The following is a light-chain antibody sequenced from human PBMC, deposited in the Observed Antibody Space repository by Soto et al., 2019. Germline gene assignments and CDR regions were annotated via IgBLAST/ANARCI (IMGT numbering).Light chain of an antibody. Sequence: LAQPRSVSGSPGQAVTISCTGTSSYIGGYNYVSWYQQHPGKAPKLMIYDVIKRPSGVPDRFSGSKSGNTAYLTIYGLQAEDEAAYYCCSYAGSYTHVFGTGTKVTVL. V-gene: IGLV2-11*01. J-gene: IGLJ1*01. CDR2: DVI. CDR3: CSYAGSYTHV. CDR1: SSYIGGYNY.